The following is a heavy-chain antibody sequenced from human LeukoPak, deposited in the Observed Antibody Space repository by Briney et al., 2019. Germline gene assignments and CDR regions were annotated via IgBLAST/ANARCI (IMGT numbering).Heavy chain of an antibody. CDR2: IYSGDNT. J-gene: IGHJ6*03. V-gene: IGHV3-53*01. CDR3: ARHGSITMIRGRLRYYYMDV. Sequence: GGSLRLSCAVSGFTVSSNYMSWVRQAPGKGLEWVSVIYSGDNTYYADSVKGRFTISRDNSKNTLYLQMNSLRAEDTAVYYCARHGSITMIRGRLRYYYMDVWGKGTTVTISS. D-gene: IGHD3-10*01. CDR1: GFTVSSNY.